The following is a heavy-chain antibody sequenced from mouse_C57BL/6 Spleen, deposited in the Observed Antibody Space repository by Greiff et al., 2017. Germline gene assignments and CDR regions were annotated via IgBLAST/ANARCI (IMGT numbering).Heavy chain of an antibody. CDR3: ARNRHYYGSSPYAIDY. CDR1: GYTFPSYW. J-gene: IGHJ4*01. D-gene: IGHD1-1*01. V-gene: IGHV1-55*01. Sequence: VQLQQPGAELVKPGASVKLSCKASGYTFPSYWITWVKQRPGQGLEWIGDIYPGSGSTNYNQKFKSKSTLTVATSSNTAYLQLSILTSEDSAVYFCARNRHYYGSSPYAIDYWGQGTSVTVSS. CDR2: IYPGSGST.